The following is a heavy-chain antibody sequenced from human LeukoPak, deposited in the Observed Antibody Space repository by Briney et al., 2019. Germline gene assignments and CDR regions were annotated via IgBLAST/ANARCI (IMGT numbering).Heavy chain of an antibody. J-gene: IGHJ4*02. CDR3: ARVRGSYHFDY. CDR2: ITSSSSAI. D-gene: IGHD1-26*01. CDR1: GFTFSSYS. Sequence: GGSLRLXCAASGFTFSSYSMNWVRQAPGKELEWVSYITSSSSAIYYADSVKGRFTISRDNAKNSLYLQMNSLRAEDTAVYYCARVRGSYHFDYWGQGTLVTVSS. V-gene: IGHV3-48*01.